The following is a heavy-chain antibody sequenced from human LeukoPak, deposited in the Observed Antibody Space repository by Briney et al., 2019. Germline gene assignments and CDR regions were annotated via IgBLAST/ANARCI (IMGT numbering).Heavy chain of an antibody. V-gene: IGHV4-59*12. CDR2: IYYSGTT. Sequence: SETLSLTCTVSGGSISNYYWNWIRQPPGKGLELIGYIYYSGTTNYNPSLKSRVSMSVDTSKNQLSLKLSSVTAADTAVYYCARDVGARLSGYWGQGTLVTVSS. CDR3: ARDVGARLSGY. D-gene: IGHD6-6*01. J-gene: IGHJ4*02. CDR1: GGSISNYY.